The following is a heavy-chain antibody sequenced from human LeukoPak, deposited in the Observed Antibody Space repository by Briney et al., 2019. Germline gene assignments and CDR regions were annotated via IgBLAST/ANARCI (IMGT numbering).Heavy chain of an antibody. CDR2: IYYSGST. CDR1: GDSISSSSYY. Sequence: SETLSLTCTVSGDSISSSSYYWGWIRQPPGKGLEWIGSIYYSGSTYYNPSLKSRVTISVDTSKNQFSLKLSSVTAADTAVYYCARCFRDSSSYTFDYWGQGTLVTVSS. CDR3: ARCFRDSSSYTFDY. D-gene: IGHD6-6*01. J-gene: IGHJ4*02. V-gene: IGHV4-39*07.